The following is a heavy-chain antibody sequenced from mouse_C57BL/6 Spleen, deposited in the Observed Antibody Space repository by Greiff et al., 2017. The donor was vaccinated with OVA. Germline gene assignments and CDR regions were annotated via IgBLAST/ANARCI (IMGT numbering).Heavy chain of an antibody. Sequence: VKLVESGAELVKPGASVKLSCKASGYTFTSYWMHWVKQRPGQGLEWIGMIHPNSGSTNYNEKFKSKATLTVDKSSSTAYMQLSSLTSEDSAVYYCARVDTTVVADYWGQGTTLTVSS. V-gene: IGHV1-64*01. D-gene: IGHD1-1*01. J-gene: IGHJ2*01. CDR2: IHPNSGST. CDR1: GYTFTSYW. CDR3: ARVDTTVVADY.